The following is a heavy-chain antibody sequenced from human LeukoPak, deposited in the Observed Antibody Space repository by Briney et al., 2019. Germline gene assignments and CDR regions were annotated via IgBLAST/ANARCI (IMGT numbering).Heavy chain of an antibody. CDR3: ARDAPQVPAAGVLAY. J-gene: IGHJ4*02. CDR2: MYSGGDT. Sequence: PGGSLRLSCAASGFTLSDNYMSWGRQAPGKGLEWVSVMYSGGDTYYPNSVKGRCTFSRDISKNTLYLQMNGLRTEDTAMYYCARDAPQVPAAGVLAYWGQGTLVTVSS. D-gene: IGHD6-13*01. CDR1: GFTLSDNY. V-gene: IGHV3-53*01.